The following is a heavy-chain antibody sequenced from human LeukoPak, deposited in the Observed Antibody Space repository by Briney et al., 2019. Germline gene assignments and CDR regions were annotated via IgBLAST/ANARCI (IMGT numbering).Heavy chain of an antibody. CDR2: INNDGSTT. D-gene: IGHD3-10*01. CDR1: GFPFANTW. Sequence: GGSQRLSCAASGFPFANTWMHWVRQAPGKGLVWVSLINNDGSTTSYADSVKGRFTISRDNAKNTVYLQMNSLRAEDTAVYYCAIGGTYGSGSWGQGTLVTVSS. CDR3: AIGGTYGSGS. J-gene: IGHJ4*02. V-gene: IGHV3-74*01.